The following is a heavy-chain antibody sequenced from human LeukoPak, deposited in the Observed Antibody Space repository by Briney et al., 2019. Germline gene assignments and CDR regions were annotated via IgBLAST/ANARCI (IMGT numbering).Heavy chain of an antibody. V-gene: IGHV3-11*01. Sequence: GGSLRLSCAASGFTFSDYFMSWIRQAPGKGLEWVSYIGGGGNNIFYGDSVKGRFTISRDNAKNSLFLQMNSLTVEDTAVYYCARDQSDFWSIGYYYMDVWGKGTTVTVSS. CDR1: GFTFSDYF. D-gene: IGHD3-3*01. CDR3: ARDQSDFWSIGYYYMDV. J-gene: IGHJ6*03. CDR2: IGGGGNNI.